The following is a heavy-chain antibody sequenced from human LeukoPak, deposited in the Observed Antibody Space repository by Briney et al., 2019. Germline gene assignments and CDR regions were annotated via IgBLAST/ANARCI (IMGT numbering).Heavy chain of an antibody. Sequence: GGSLRLSCAASGFSFSSWSMSWVRQAPGKRLEWVANMKEDGSEIYYVDSVQGRFTISRDNAKSSVYLQMNSLRGEDMAVYYCARENWGRFDYWGQGTLVTVSS. D-gene: IGHD7-27*01. CDR1: GFSFSSWS. CDR3: ARENWGRFDY. J-gene: IGHJ4*02. V-gene: IGHV3-7*01. CDR2: MKEDGSEI.